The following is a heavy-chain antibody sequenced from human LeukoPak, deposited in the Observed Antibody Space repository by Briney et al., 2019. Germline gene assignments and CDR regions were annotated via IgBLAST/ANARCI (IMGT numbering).Heavy chain of an antibody. CDR3: ARSTALDCSSTSCYTADY. Sequence: PSETLALTCAVYGGSFSGYYWRWVRQPPGKGLVWMGEINHSGSTNYNPALKSRVTISVDTSKNQFSLKLSSVTAADTAVYYCARSTALDCSSTSCYTADYWGQGTLVTVSS. CDR2: INHSGST. V-gene: IGHV4-34*01. CDR1: GGSFSGYY. D-gene: IGHD2-2*02. J-gene: IGHJ4*02.